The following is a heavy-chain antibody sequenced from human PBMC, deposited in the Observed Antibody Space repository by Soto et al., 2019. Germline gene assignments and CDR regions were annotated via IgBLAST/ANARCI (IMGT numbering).Heavy chain of an antibody. D-gene: IGHD2-2*01. CDR2: ISYDGSNK. Sequence: GGSLRLSCAASGFTFSSYGMHWVRQAPGKGLEWVAVISYDGSNKYYADSVKGRFTISRDNSKNTLYLQMNSLRAEDTAVYYCANSFFVVVPAAGHYYNYYYGMDVWGQGTTVTVSS. CDR1: GFTFSSYG. V-gene: IGHV3-30*18. J-gene: IGHJ6*02. CDR3: ANSFFVVVPAAGHYYNYYYGMDV.